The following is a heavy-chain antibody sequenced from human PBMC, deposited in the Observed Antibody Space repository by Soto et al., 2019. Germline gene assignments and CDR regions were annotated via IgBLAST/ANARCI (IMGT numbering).Heavy chain of an antibody. J-gene: IGHJ6*02. CDR1: GFTFSSYW. CDR3: ARKLGGGGMDV. V-gene: IGHV3-74*01. Sequence: EVQLVESGGGLVQPGGSLRLSCAASGFTFSSYWMHWVRQAPGKGLVWVSRINSDGSSTTYAGSVKGRFTISRDNAKNTVYLQMNSLRAEETAVYYCARKLGGGGMDVWGQGTTVAVSS. CDR2: INSDGSST. D-gene: IGHD3-16*01.